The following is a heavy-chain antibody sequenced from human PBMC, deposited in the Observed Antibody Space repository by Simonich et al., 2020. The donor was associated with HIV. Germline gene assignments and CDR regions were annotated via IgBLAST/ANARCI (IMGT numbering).Heavy chain of an antibody. Sequence: QGQLQQWGAGLLKPSETLSLTCAVYCGSFSGYYWIWIRQPPGKGLDVIGEINQSGSTKDNPSRTSRVTISLATSKTQFSLKLSSVTAADTAVYYCARLRTTVTIVDIWGQGTMVTVSS. CDR1: CGSFSGYY. J-gene: IGHJ3*02. V-gene: IGHV4-34*01. CDR2: INQSGST. D-gene: IGHD4-17*01. CDR3: ARLRTTVTIVDI.